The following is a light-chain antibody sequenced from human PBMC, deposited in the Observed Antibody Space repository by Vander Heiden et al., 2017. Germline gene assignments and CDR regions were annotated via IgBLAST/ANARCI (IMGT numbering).Light chain of an antibody. CDR3: QSADSSGVV. V-gene: IGLV3-25*03. CDR2: KDS. Sequence: SYELTQPPSVSVSPGQTARITCSGDALPKQYAYWYQQKPGQAPVLVIYKDSERPSGIPERFSGSSSGTTVTLTISGVQAEDEADYYCQSADSSGVVFGGGTKL. J-gene: IGLJ2*01. CDR1: ALPKQY.